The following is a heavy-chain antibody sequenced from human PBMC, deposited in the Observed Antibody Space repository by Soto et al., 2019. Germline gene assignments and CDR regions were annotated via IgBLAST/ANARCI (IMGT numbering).Heavy chain of an antibody. CDR3: AREQHDPYDASGYYFNWFDP. CDR2: VIPLFGAA. V-gene: IGHV1-69*01. J-gene: IGHJ5*02. CDR1: GGTFNNYG. D-gene: IGHD3-22*01. Sequence: QVQLVQSGAEVKKPGSSVKVSCKASGGTFNNYGINWVRQAPGQGLEWMGGVIPLFGAANYAQKFQGRVTITADASTSGVYMQLSSLRSEDTAVYYCAREQHDPYDASGYYFNWFDPWGQGTLVTVSS.